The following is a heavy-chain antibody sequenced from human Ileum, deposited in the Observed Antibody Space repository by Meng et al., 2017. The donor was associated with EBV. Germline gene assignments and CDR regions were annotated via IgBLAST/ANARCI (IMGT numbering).Heavy chain of an antibody. CDR3: AYSQSNSGWYPDL. CDR1: GFSLRTSGVG. Sequence: QITLKESGPTLVKPTQTLTLTCTFSGFSLRTSGVGVSWIRQSPGKALEWLALIYWDDDRRYNPPLKSRLTITKDTPRNQVVLTLTNMDPMDTATYFCAYSQSNSGWYPDLWGQGALVTVSS. J-gene: IGHJ5*02. V-gene: IGHV2-5*02. CDR2: IYWDDDR. D-gene: IGHD6-19*01.